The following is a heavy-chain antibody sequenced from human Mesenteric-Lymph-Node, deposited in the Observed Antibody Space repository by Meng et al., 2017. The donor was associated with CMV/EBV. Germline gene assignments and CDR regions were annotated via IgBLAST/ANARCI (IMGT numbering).Heavy chain of an antibody. Sequence: FNTYALKWVRQAREQRVEWMGWNETNTGSPKYAQAFTRGNVLSLDTSVTTEYLQISSLKPEDTAVYYCATYTGYCASTRSATDRGFGYWGQGTLVTVSS. J-gene: IGHJ4*02. V-gene: IGHV7-4-1*02. CDR1: FNTYA. CDR2: NETNTGSP. CDR3: ATYTGYCASTRSATDRGFGY. D-gene: IGHD2-15*01.